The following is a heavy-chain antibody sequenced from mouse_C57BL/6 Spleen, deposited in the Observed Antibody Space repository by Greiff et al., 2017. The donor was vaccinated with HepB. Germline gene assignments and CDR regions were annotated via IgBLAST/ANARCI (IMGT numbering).Heavy chain of an antibody. V-gene: IGHV1-50*01. Sequence: QVQLQQPGAELVKPGASVKLSCKASGYTFTSYWMHWVKQRPGQGLEWIGEIDPSDSYTNYNQKFKGKATLTVDTSSSTAYMQLSSLTSEDSAVYYCVRYPYECYAMDYWGQGTSVTVSS. CDR3: VRYPYECYAMDY. J-gene: IGHJ4*01. CDR1: GYTFTSYW. CDR2: IDPSDSYT. D-gene: IGHD2-3*01.